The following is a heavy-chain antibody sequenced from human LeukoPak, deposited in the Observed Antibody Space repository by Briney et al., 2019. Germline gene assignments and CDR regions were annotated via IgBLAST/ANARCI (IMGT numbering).Heavy chain of an antibody. J-gene: IGHJ4*02. CDR2: ISGSGGST. Sequence: GGSLRLSCAASGFTFSNAWMSWVRQAPGKGLEWVSAISGSGGSTYYADSVKGRFTISRDNSKNTLYLQMNSLRAEDTAVYYCAKQTYYDFWSGYTDYWGQGTLVTVSS. V-gene: IGHV3-23*01. CDR3: AKQTYYDFWSGYTDY. CDR1: GFTFSNAW. D-gene: IGHD3-3*01.